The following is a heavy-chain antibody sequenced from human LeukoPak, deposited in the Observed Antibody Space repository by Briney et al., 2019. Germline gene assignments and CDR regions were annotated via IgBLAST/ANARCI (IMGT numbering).Heavy chain of an antibody. V-gene: IGHV1-24*01. CDR3: ATGAGRDFWSGYPANY. J-gene: IGHJ4*02. D-gene: IGHD3-3*01. CDR2: FDPEDGET. Sequence: GASVKVSCKVSGYTLTELSMHWVRQAPGKGLEWMGGFDPEDGETIYAQKFQGRVTMTEDTSTDTAYMELSSLRSEDTAVYYCATGAGRDFWSGYPANYWGQGTLVTVSS. CDR1: GYTLTELS.